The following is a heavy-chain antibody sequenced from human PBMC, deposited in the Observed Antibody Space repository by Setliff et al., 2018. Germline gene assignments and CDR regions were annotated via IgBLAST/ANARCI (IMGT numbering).Heavy chain of an antibody. CDR2: INPSGGST. V-gene: IGHV1-46*01. Sequence: ASVKVSCEASGCTFTSYYMHWVRQAPGQGLEWMGIINPSGGSTSYAQKFQGRVTMTRDTSTSTVYMELSSLRSEDTAVYYCAREQLVDRGFDYWGQGTLVTVSS. CDR3: AREQLVDRGFDY. CDR1: GCTFTSYY. J-gene: IGHJ4*02. D-gene: IGHD6-6*01.